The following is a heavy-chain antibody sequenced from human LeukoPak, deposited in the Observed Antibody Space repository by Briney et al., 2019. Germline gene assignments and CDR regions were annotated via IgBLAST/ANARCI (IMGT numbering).Heavy chain of an antibody. CDR2: IGTAGDT. V-gene: IGHV3-13*04. D-gene: IGHD5-12*01. Sequence: GGSLRLSCAASGFTFSSYDMHWVRQAPGKGLEWVSAIGTAGDTYYPGSVKGRFTISRENAKNSLYLQMNSLRAGDTAVYYCARGYSGYDLSAFDIWGQGTMVTVSS. CDR1: GFTFSSYD. CDR3: ARGYSGYDLSAFDI. J-gene: IGHJ3*02.